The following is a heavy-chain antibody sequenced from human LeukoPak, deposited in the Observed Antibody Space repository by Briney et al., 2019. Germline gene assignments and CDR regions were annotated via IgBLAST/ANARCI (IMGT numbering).Heavy chain of an antibody. CDR3: ARVNYGSATKEDY. CDR1: GRSISSGGYY. D-gene: IGHD3-10*01. Sequence: SETLSLTCTVSGRSISSGGYYWTWLRQHPGKGLEWIGYIYYSGSAYYNPSLKSRVTISVDTSENQFSLKLSSVTAADTAVYYCARVNYGSATKEDYWGQGTLVTVSS. CDR2: IYYSGSA. V-gene: IGHV4-31*03. J-gene: IGHJ4*02.